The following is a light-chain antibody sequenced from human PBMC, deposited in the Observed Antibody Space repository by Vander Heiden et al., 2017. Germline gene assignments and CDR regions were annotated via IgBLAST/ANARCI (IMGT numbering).Light chain of an antibody. CDR2: WAS. CDR1: QSGLYSSNNKNY. J-gene: IGKJ3*01. CDR3: QQYYSTPFT. Sequence: DIVLTQSPDSLAVSLCERATINCKSSQSGLYSSNNKNYLAWYQQKPGQPPKLLIYWASTRESGVPDRFSGSGSGTDVTLTISSLQAEDVAVYYCQQYYSTPFTFGPGTKVDIK. V-gene: IGKV4-1*01.